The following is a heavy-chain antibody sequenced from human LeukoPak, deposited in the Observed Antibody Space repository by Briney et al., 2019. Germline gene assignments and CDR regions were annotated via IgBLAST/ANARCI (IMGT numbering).Heavy chain of an antibody. CDR3: ARDRGKTFDY. CDR1: GYNFASNY. J-gene: IGHJ4*02. Sequence: ASVNVSCKISGYNFASNYIHWVRQAPGQGLEWMGIISPSDGTTSYAQKFQGRVTMTRDMSTSTVYMELSSLRSEDTAVYYCARDRGKTFDYWGQGTLVTVSS. V-gene: IGHV1-46*01. CDR2: ISPSDGTT.